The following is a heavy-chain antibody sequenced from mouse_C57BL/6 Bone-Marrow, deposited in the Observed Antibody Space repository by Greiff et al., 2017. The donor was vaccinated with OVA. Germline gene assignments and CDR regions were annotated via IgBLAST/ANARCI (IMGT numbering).Heavy chain of an antibody. CDR3: ARGVRYFDV. CDR1: GYSITSGYY. V-gene: IGHV3-6*01. Sequence: ESGPGLVKPSQSLSLTCSVTGYSITSGYYWNWIRQFPGNKLEWMGYISYDGSNNYNPSLKNRISITRDTSKNQFFLKLNSVTTEDTATYYCARGVRYFDVWGTGTTVTVSS. CDR2: ISYDGSN. J-gene: IGHJ1*03.